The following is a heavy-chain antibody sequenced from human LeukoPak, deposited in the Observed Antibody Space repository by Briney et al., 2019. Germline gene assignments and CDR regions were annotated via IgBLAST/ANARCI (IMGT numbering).Heavy chain of an antibody. D-gene: IGHD3-22*01. V-gene: IGHV4-4*02. Sequence: SGTLSLTCAVSGGSISSGNWWSWVRQPPGKGLEWIGEIYHSGITNYNPSLKSRVTISVDKSKNQFSLKLSSVTAADTAVYYCARLAPHYYDTNGYPDYWGQGTVVTVSS. CDR2: IYHSGIT. CDR1: GGSISSGNW. J-gene: IGHJ4*02. CDR3: ARLAPHYYDTNGYPDY.